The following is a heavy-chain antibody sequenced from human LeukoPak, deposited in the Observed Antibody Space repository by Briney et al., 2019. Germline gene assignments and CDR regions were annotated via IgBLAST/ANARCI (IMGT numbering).Heavy chain of an antibody. CDR2: INWNGGST. CDR1: GFTFDDYG. V-gene: IGHV3-20*01. J-gene: IGHJ6*03. D-gene: IGHD1-26*01. CDR3: ARSSGSCSLDYYYYMDV. Sequence: GGSLRLSCAASGFTFDDYGMSWVRQAPGKGLEWVSGINWNGGSTGYADSVKGRFTISRDNAKNSLYLQMNSLRAEDTALYHCARSSGSCSLDYYYYMDVWGKGTTVTVSS.